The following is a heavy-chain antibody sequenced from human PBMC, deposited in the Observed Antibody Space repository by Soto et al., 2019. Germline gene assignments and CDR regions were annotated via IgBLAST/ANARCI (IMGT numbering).Heavy chain of an antibody. V-gene: IGHV4-4*02. D-gene: IGHD3-22*01. CDR3: VRMSVVGYFDY. Sequence: SETLSLTCTVSGASITGSDWWSWVRQTPEKGLEWIGEIYHSGTTNYHPSLKSRVTISQDKSKNQFSLNLTSVTAADTAVYPCVRMSVVGYFDYWGRGSLVTVSS. CDR2: IYHSGTT. CDR1: GASITGSDW. J-gene: IGHJ4*02.